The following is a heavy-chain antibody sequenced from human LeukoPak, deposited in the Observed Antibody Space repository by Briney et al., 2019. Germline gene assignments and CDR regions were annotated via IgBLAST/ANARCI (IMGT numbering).Heavy chain of an antibody. CDR3: ARHGSGWSFDY. CDR1: GGSISGYY. V-gene: IGHV4-59*08. CDR2: ISYSGST. D-gene: IGHD6-19*01. J-gene: IGHJ4*02. Sequence: PSETLSLTCTVSGGSISGYYWSWIWQPPGKGLEWIGYISYSGSTNHNTALKSRVYISVDTSKNQFSLNLNSVTAADTAVFYCARHGSGWSFDYWGQGSLVTVSS.